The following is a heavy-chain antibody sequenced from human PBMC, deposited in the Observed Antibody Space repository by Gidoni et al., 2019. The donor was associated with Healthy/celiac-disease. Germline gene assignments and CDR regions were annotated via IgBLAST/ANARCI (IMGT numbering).Heavy chain of an antibody. CDR1: GFPFSSYA. CDR2: ISYDGSNK. V-gene: IGHV3-30-3*01. J-gene: IGHJ3*02. Sequence: QVQLVESGGGVVQPGRSLRLSCAASGFPFSSYAMHWVRQAPGKGLEWVAVISYDGSNKYYADSVKGRFTISRDNSKNTLYLQMNSLRAEDTAVYYCARDGAPQWELTFDAFDIWGQGTMVTVSS. D-gene: IGHD1-26*01. CDR3: ARDGAPQWELTFDAFDI.